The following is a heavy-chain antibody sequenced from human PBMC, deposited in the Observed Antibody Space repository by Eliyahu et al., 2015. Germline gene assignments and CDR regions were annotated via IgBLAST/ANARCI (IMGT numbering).Heavy chain of an antibody. CDR3: ARDSLRWAAAGRKHLPHY. CDR1: GGSXSSSTW. CDR2: IYHSGST. D-gene: IGHD6-13*01. J-gene: IGHJ4*02. Sequence: QVQLQESGPGLVKPSGTLSLTCAVSGGSXSSSTWWXWVRQPPGKGLEWIGEIYHSGSTNYNPSLKSRVTISVDKSKNQFSLKLSSVTAADTAVYYCARDSLRWAAAGRKHLPHYWGQGTLVTVSS. V-gene: IGHV4-4*02.